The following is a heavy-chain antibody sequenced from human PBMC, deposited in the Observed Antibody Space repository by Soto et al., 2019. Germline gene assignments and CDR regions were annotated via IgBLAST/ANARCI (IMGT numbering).Heavy chain of an antibody. D-gene: IGHD6-13*01. Sequence: ASETVSCEATRGTFSSYAISWVRQAPGHGLEWMGGIIPIFGTANYAQKFQGRVTITADESTSTAYMELSSLRSEDTAVYYCARERIAAAGTMVRYFDYWGQGTLVTVSS. CDR2: IIPIFGTA. V-gene: IGHV1-69*13. CDR1: RGTFSSYA. CDR3: ARERIAAAGTMVRYFDY. J-gene: IGHJ4*02.